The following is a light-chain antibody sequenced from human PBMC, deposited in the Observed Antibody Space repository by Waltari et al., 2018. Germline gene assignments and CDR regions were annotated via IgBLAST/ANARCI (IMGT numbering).Light chain of an antibody. CDR2: GNT. CDR1: SSNIGAGSD. V-gene: IGLV1-40*01. Sequence: QSVLTQPPSVSGAPGQRVIISCTGSSSNIGAGSDAHWYQQVPGTAPKLLIYGNTNRPSGVPDRFSGSRSGTSASLAITGLQAEDEADYYCQSYDSRVSGWVFGGGSKLTVL. J-gene: IGLJ3*02. CDR3: QSYDSRVSGWV.